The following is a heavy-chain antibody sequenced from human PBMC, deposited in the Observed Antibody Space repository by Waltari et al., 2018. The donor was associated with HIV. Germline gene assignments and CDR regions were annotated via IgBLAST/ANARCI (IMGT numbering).Heavy chain of an antibody. Sequence: EVQLVESGGGWVQPGGSLRLPCAASGFIFSNSWLNWVRQAPGKGREGVANINQDGSEIYYVDSVKGRFTISRDNAKNSLYLQMNNLRAEDTAVYYCAGEMPTIIGDAFDIWGQGTMVTISS. V-gene: IGHV3-7*01. CDR2: INQDGSEI. J-gene: IGHJ3*02. D-gene: IGHD3-16*02. CDR3: AGEMPTIIGDAFDI. CDR1: GFIFSNSW.